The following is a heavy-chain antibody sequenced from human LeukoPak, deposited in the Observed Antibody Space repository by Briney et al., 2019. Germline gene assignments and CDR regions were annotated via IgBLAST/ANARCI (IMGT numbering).Heavy chain of an antibody. Sequence: GGSLRLSCAASGFTFSSYSMNWVRQAPGKGLEWVSSISSSSSYIYYADSVKGRFTISRDNAKNSLYLQMNSLRAEDTAVYYCARAREMATRGDAFDIWGQGTMVTVSS. CDR1: GFTFSSYS. V-gene: IGHV3-21*01. J-gene: IGHJ3*02. CDR3: ARAREMATRGDAFDI. CDR2: ISSSSSYI. D-gene: IGHD5-24*01.